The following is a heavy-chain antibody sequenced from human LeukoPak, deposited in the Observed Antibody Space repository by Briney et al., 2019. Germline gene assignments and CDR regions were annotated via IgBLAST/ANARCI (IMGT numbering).Heavy chain of an antibody. V-gene: IGHV3-7*01. CDR2: IKQDGSEK. CDR3: ARDLEGAAAAGSNY. D-gene: IGHD6-13*01. Sequence: GGSLRLSCAASGFTFSSYWMSWVRQAPGKGLEWVANIKQDGSEKYYVDSVKGRLTISRDNAKNSLYLQMNSLRAEDTAVYYCARDLEGAAAAGSNYWGQGTLVTVSS. CDR1: GFTFSSYW. J-gene: IGHJ4*02.